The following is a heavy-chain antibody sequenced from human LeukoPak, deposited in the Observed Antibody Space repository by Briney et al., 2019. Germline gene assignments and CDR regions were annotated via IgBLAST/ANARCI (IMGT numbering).Heavy chain of an antibody. J-gene: IGHJ3*02. CDR1: GFTFSNYA. CDR2: VSGSGGST. D-gene: IGHD1-26*01. V-gene: IGHV3-23*01. Sequence: GGSLRLSCAASGFTFSNYAMSWVRQAPGKGLEWVSAVSGSGGSTYYADSVKGRFTISRDNSKNTLYLQMNSLRAEDTAVCYCAKSSELLQGAFDIWGQGTMVTVSS. CDR3: AKSSELLQGAFDI.